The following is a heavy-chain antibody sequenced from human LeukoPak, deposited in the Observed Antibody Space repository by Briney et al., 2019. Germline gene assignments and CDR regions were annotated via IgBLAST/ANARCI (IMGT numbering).Heavy chain of an antibody. CDR2: INHSGST. J-gene: IGHJ5*02. CDR1: GGSFSGYY. CDR3: ARVFMRSYYTLNWFDP. D-gene: IGHD3-10*01. Sequence: PSETLSLTCAVYGGSFSGYYWSWIRQPPGKGLEWLGEINHSGSTNYNPSLKSRVTISVDTSKNQFSLKLSSVTAADTAVYYCARVFMRSYYTLNWFDPWGQGTLVTVSS. V-gene: IGHV4-34*01.